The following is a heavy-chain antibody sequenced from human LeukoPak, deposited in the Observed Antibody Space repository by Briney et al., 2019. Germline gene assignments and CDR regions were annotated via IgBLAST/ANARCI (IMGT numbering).Heavy chain of an antibody. Sequence: ASVKVSCKASGYTFTSYGISWVRQAPGQGLEWMGWISAYNGNTTYAQKLQGRVTMTTDTSTSTAYMELRSLRSDDTAVYYCARDGYSSSWYSNNWFDPWGQGTLVTVSS. J-gene: IGHJ5*02. CDR2: ISAYNGNT. CDR3: ARDGYSSSWYSNNWFDP. D-gene: IGHD6-13*01. V-gene: IGHV1-18*01. CDR1: GYTFTSYG.